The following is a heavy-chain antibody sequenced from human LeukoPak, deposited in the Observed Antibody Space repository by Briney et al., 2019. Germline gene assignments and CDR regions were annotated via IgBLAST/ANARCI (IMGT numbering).Heavy chain of an antibody. V-gene: IGHV1-46*01. CDR2: INPSDGTT. CDR1: GYTFSSSY. D-gene: IGHD3-22*01. J-gene: IGHJ5*02. Sequence: GASVKVSCKASGYTFSSSYIHWVRQAPGQGLEWMGIINPSDGTTSYAQKFQGRVTMTRDMTASTVYMELSSLKSEDTAVYYCARSLYSSGRSTWFDPWGQGTLVTVSS. CDR3: ARSLYSSGRSTWFDP.